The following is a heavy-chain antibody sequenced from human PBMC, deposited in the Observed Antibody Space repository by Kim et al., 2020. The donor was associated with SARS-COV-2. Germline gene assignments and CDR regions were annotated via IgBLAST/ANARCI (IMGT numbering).Heavy chain of an antibody. CDR1: GFTFSSYS. Sequence: GGSLRLSCAASGFTFSSYSMNWVRQAPGKGLEWVSYISSSSSTIYYADSVKGRFTISRDNAKNSLYLQMNSLRDEDTAVYYCARGLLDDFWSGYSPFDYWGQGTLVTVSS. CDR2: ISSSSSTI. J-gene: IGHJ4*02. D-gene: IGHD3-3*01. CDR3: ARGLLDDFWSGYSPFDY. V-gene: IGHV3-48*02.